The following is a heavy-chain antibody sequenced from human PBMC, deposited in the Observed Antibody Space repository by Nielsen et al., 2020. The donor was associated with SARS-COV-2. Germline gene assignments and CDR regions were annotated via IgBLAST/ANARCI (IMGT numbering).Heavy chain of an antibody. J-gene: IGHJ4*02. V-gene: IGHV3-30*18. Sequence: GGSLSLSCAASGFTFSSYGMPWVGQAPGKGLEWVAVISYDGSNKYYADSVKGRFTISRDNSKNTLYLQMNSLRAEDTAVYYCAKDLVMAMTEEAPDYWGQGTLVTVSS. D-gene: IGHD3-16*01. CDR2: ISYDGSNK. CDR3: AKDLVMAMTEEAPDY. CDR1: GFTFSSYG.